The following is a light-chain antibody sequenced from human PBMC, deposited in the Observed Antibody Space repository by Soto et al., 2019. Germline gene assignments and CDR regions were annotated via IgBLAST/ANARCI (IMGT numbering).Light chain of an antibody. CDR1: QSISSW. Sequence: DIQMTQSPSTLSASVGDRVTITCRASQSISSWLAWYQQKPGKAPKLLIYAASTLQSGVPSRFSGSGSGTEFTLTISSLQPEDFATYYCQQLNSYHTFGGGTKVDIK. CDR2: AAS. CDR3: QQLNSYHT. J-gene: IGKJ4*01. V-gene: IGKV1-5*01.